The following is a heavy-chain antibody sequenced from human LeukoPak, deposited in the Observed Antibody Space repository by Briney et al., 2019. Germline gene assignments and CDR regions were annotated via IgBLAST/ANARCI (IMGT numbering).Heavy chain of an antibody. CDR2: INPNSGGT. Sequence: GASVKVSFKSSVYTFTDYYLHGLRQAPGQGLEWMGWINPNSGGTNYAQKFQGRVTMTRDTSISTAYMELSSLRSDDTAMYYCTRALGSDYWGQGTLVTVSS. D-gene: IGHD1-26*01. CDR3: TRALGSDY. J-gene: IGHJ4*02. V-gene: IGHV1-2*02. CDR1: VYTFTDYY.